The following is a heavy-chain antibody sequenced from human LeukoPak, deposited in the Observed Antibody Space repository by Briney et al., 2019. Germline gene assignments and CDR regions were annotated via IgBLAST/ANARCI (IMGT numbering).Heavy chain of an antibody. CDR1: GFSFSTYN. D-gene: IGHD3-10*01. Sequence: GGSLRLSCAASGFSFSTYNMNWVRQAPGKGLEWVSAISGSGGNTYYADSVKGRFTISRDNSKNTLYLQMNSLRAEDTAVYYCAKVTYGSGTYGAFDYWGQGTLVTVSS. CDR3: AKVTYGSGTYGAFDY. J-gene: IGHJ4*02. V-gene: IGHV3-23*01. CDR2: ISGSGGNT.